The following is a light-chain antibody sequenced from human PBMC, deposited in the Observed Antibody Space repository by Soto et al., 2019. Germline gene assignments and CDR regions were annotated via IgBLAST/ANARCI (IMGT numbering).Light chain of an antibody. J-gene: IGLJ1*01. Sequence: QSVLTQPPSVSGAPGQGVNISCTGSSSNIGAGYDVHWYQHLPGTAPELLIYGNYNRPSGVPDRFSGSKSGTSASLAITGLQAEDEADFYCQSYDSSMRGYVFGTGTKGTVL. CDR3: QSYDSSMRGYV. CDR2: GNY. V-gene: IGLV1-40*01. CDR1: SSNIGAGYD.